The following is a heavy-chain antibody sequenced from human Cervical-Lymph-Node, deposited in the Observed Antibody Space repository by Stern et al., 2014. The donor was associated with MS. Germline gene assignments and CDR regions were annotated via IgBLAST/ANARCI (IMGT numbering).Heavy chain of an antibody. V-gene: IGHV4-39*02. Sequence: QVQLQESGPGLVKPSETLSLTCTVSGGSITNRDYWGWIRQSPGKGLEWTGSVYYSGITYYRPSLKSRATISIYTSRDPLFLAMICVAATDTAVYFCARGVTAVTNYVPNWCFDLWGRGTLVTVSS. CDR1: GGSITNRDY. CDR3: ARGVTAVTNYVPNWCFDL. D-gene: IGHD4-11*01. CDR2: VYYSGIT. J-gene: IGHJ2*01.